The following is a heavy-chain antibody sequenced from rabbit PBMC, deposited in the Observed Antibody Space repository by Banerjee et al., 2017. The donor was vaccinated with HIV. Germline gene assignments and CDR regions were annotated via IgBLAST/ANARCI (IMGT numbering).Heavy chain of an antibody. CDR3: ARASAGDATYWGL. CDR1: GFSFGSSHY. J-gene: IGHJ4*01. V-gene: IGHV1S40*01. CDR2: IYAGSIGTT. Sequence: QSLEESGGDLVKPGASLTLTCTASGFSFGSSHYMCWVRQAPGKGLEWIGCIYAGSIGTTYYASWAKGRFSISKTSSTTVTLQMTSLTAADTATYFCARASAGDATYWGLWGPGTLVTVS. D-gene: IGHD2-1*01.